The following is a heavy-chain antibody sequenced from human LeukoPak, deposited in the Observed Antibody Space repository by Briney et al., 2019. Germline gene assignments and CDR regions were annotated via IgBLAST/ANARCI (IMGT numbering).Heavy chain of an antibody. V-gene: IGHV3-30*03. CDR3: VGPSYDTMT. J-gene: IGHJ5*02. Sequence: GGSLRLSCAASGFTFSNYAMHWVRQTPGKGLEWVAVISYDGSDKYYADSVKGRFTISRDNSKNTLYLQMNSLRADDTAVYYCVGPSYDTMTWGQGTLVTVSS. CDR2: ISYDGSDK. CDR1: GFTFSNYA. D-gene: IGHD3-22*01.